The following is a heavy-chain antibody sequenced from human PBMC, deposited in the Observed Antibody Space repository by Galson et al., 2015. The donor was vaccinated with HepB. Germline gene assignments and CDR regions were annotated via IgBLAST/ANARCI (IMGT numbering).Heavy chain of an antibody. J-gene: IGHJ4*02. CDR2: IIPIFGTA. CDR3: ARGAAVTTPSDY. Sequence: SVKVSCKASGGTFSSYAISWVRQAPGQGLEWMGGIIPIFGTANYAQKFQGRVTITADESASTAYMELSSLRSEDTAVYYCARGAAVTTPSDYWGQGTLVTASS. CDR1: GGTFSSYA. V-gene: IGHV1-69*13. D-gene: IGHD4-17*01.